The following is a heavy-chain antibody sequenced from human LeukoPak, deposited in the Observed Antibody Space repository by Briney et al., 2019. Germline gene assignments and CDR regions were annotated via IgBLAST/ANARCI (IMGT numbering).Heavy chain of an antibody. CDR1: GFTFSSFG. CDR2: IIDESRQ. V-gene: IGHV3-30*12. D-gene: IGHD3-9*01. CDR3: VRDDATDDNGFDI. J-gene: IGHJ3*02. Sequence: GGSLRLSCAASGFTFSSFGMHWVRQAPGKGLEWVALIIDESRQFYTPSVKGRFTISRDNSKNTLYLEMNSLKVEDTAVYYCVRDDATDDNGFDIWGQGTMVTVSS.